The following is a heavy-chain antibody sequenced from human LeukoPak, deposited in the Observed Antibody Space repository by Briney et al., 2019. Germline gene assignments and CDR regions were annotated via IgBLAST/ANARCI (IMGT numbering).Heavy chain of an antibody. CDR3: ARAYKDRSLAGKKEFFQH. J-gene: IGHJ1*01. V-gene: IGHV3-9*01. CDR1: GFTFDEYA. CDR2: ISGNRDNI. Sequence: GGSLRLSCATSGFTFDEYAMHWVRQAPGKGLEWVAGISGNRDNIGYADSVKGRFTISRDSARRSLYLQMSSLRAEDTALYYCARAYKDRSLAGKKEFFQHWGQGTLVIVSS. D-gene: IGHD6-19*01.